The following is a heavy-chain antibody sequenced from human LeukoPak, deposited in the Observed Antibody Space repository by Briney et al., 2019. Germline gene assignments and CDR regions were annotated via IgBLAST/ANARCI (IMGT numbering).Heavy chain of an antibody. CDR1: GGSFSGYY. V-gene: IGHV4-34*01. D-gene: IGHD2-2*02. J-gene: IGHJ4*02. CDR3: ARGGIVVVPAARPFDY. Sequence: PSETLSLTCAVYGGSFSGYYWSWIRQPPGKGLEWIGEINRSGSTNYNPSLKSRVTISVDTSKNQFSLKLSSVTAADTAVYYCARGGIVVVPAARPFDYWGQGTLVTVSS. CDR2: INRSGST.